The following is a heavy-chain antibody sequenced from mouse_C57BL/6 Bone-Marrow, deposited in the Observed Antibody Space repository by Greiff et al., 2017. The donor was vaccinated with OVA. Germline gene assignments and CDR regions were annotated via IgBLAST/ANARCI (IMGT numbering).Heavy chain of an antibody. CDR2: ISYDGSN. Sequence: VQLKESGPGLVKPSQSLSLTCSVTGYSITSGYYWNWIRQFPGNKLEWMGYISYDGSNNYNPSLKNRISITRDTSKNQFFLKLNSVTTEDTATYYCARGGIYYGNYFDYWGQGTTLTVSS. V-gene: IGHV3-6*01. D-gene: IGHD2-1*01. CDR3: ARGGIYYGNYFDY. CDR1: GYSITSGYY. J-gene: IGHJ2*01.